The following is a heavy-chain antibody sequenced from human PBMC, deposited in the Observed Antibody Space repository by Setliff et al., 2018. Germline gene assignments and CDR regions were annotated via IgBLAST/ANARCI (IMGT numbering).Heavy chain of an antibody. CDR3: ARASRFGTIRYRGDYYMDV. J-gene: IGHJ6*03. D-gene: IGHD3-10*01. V-gene: IGHV7-4-1*02. CDR2: INTNTGNP. CDR1: GYTFTNYA. Sequence: ASVKVSCKASGYTFTNYAVNWVRQAPAQGLEWMGWINTNTGNPSYAQGFTGRFVFSLDTSVSTAYLQISSLKAEDTAVYYCARASRFGTIRYRGDYYMDVWGKGTTVTVSS.